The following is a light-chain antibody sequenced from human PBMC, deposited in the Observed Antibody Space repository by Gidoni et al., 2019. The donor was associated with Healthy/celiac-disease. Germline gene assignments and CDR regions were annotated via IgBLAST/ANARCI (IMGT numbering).Light chain of an antibody. CDR3: QQYGSSPFIT. Sequence: EIVLTQSPGTLSLSPGERATLSCRASQSVSSSYLAWYQQKPGQATRLLIYGASSRVTGIPDRFSGSGSGTDFTLTISRLEPEDFAVYYCQQYGSSPFITFGQGTRLEIK. CDR1: QSVSSSY. J-gene: IGKJ5*01. CDR2: GAS. V-gene: IGKV3-20*01.